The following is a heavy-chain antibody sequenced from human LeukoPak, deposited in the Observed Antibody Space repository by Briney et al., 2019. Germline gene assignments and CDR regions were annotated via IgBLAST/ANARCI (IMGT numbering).Heavy chain of an antibody. CDR2: INHSGST. CDR1: GGSFSGYY. CDR3: ARQPYRYCSSTSCYWTYYFDY. V-gene: IGHV4-34*01. D-gene: IGHD2-2*01. J-gene: IGHJ4*02. Sequence: SETLSLTCAVYGGSFSGYYWSWIRQPPGKGLEWIGEINHSGSTNYNPSLKSRVTMSVDTSKNQFSLRLSSVTAADTAVYFCARQPYRYCSSTSCYWTYYFDYWGQGTLVTVSS.